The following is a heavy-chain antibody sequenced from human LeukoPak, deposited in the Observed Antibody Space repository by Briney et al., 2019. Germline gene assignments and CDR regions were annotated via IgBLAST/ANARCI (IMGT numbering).Heavy chain of an antibody. D-gene: IGHD3-10*01. CDR2: IWYDGSNK. CDR3: ARDGYYGSGSQTYYYCYYGMDV. V-gene: IGHV3-33*01. CDR1: GFTFSSYG. J-gene: IGHJ6*04. Sequence: GRSLRLSCAASGFTFSSYGMHWVRQAPGKGLEWVAVIWYDGSNKYYADSMKGRFTISRDNSKNTLYLQMNSLRAEDTAVYYCARDGYYGSGSQTYYYCYYGMDVWGKGTTVTVSS.